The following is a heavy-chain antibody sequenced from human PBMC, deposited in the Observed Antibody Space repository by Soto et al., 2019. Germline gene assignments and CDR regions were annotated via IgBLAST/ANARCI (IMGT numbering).Heavy chain of an antibody. V-gene: IGHV3-33*01. CDR1: GFTFSSYG. J-gene: IGHJ6*02. Sequence: GGSLRLSCAASGFTFSSYGMHWVRQAPGKGLEWVAVIWYDGSNKYYADSVKGRFTVSRDNSKNTLYLQMNSLRAEDTAVYYCARDRDTAMGYGMDVWGQGTTVTVSS. CDR3: ARDRDTAMGYGMDV. CDR2: IWYDGSNK. D-gene: IGHD5-18*01.